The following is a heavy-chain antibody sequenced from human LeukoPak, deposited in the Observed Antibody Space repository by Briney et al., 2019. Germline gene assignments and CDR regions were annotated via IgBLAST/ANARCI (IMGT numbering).Heavy chain of an antibody. CDR1: GGSISSYY. Sequence: SETLSLTCTVSGGSISSYYWSWIRQPPGKGLEWIWYIYYSGSTNYNPSLKSRVTTSVDTPKNQFSLKLSSVTAADTAVYYCARDQVDYYYGMDVWGQGTTVTVSS. V-gene: IGHV4-59*01. J-gene: IGHJ6*02. CDR3: ARDQVDYYYGMDV. CDR2: IYYSGST.